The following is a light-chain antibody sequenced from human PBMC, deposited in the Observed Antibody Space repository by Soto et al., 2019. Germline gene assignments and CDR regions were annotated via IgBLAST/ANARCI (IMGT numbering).Light chain of an antibody. J-gene: IGKJ5*01. V-gene: IGKV3-15*01. CDR3: QQYHKWPIT. CDR2: GAS. CDR1: QSVSSN. Sequence: EIVMTQSPATLSVSLGERATLSCRASQSVSSNLAWYQLKPGQAPRLLIYGASTRATGIPARFSGGGSGTDFTLTISRLEPEDFAVYYCQQYHKWPITFGQGTRLEIK.